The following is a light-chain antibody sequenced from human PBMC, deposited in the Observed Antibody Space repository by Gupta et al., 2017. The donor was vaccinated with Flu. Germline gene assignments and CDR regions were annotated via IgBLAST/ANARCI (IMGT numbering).Light chain of an antibody. V-gene: IGLV2-14*01. CDR1: SSDVGDYNY. CDR3: ASYTGISEV. J-gene: IGLJ1*01. CDR2: EVS. Sequence: QSITISCTGASSDVGDYNYVSWYQQRPGKAPKLMIYEVSNRPSGVSSRFSGSKSGNTASLTISGLQAEDEADYYCASYTGISEVFGTGTKVTVL.